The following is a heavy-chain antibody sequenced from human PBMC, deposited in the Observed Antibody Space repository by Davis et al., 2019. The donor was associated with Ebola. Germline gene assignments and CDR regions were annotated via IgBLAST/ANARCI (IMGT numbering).Heavy chain of an antibody. V-gene: IGHV3-48*01. CDR1: GFTFSSYG. Sequence: GESLKISCAASGFTFSSYGMHWVRQAPGKGLEWVSYISSSSSTIYYADSVKGRFTTFRDNPKNTLYLQMNSLRADDTAVYYCAKQRGVGAIDYDYWGQGTLVTVSS. CDR3: AKQRGVGAIDYDY. J-gene: IGHJ4*02. CDR2: ISSSSSTI. D-gene: IGHD1-26*01.